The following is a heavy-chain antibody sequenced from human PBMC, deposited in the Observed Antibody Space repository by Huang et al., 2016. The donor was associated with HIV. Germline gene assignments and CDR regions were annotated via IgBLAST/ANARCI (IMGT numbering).Heavy chain of an antibody. CDR3: SPSGDDYFYFYMDV. J-gene: IGHJ6*03. D-gene: IGHD4-17*01. CDR1: GFIFNDFA. CDR2: VRSKACGGGS. Sequence: QLVESGGDSCRGSGFIFNDFAINWFRQSPGKGLEWIGFVRSKACGGGSKSAPYVKDRFTVSRDEAKNVAFLQMDNLQVDDTAIYYCSPSGDDYFYFYMDVWGNGTTVIVS. V-gene: IGHV3-49*03.